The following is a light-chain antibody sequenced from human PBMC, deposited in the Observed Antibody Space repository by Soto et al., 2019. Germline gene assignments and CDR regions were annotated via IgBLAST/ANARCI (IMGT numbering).Light chain of an antibody. CDR2: SND. Sequence: QSVLAQPPSASGTPGQRVTISCSGSTPNIGRNTVNWYQHIPGTAPKLLIYSNDQRPSGVPDRFSGSKSGTSASLAISGLQSEDEAEYYCAAWDDRLSGVLFGGGTQLPVL. V-gene: IGLV1-44*01. CDR3: AAWDDRLSGVL. CDR1: TPNIGRNT. J-gene: IGLJ2*01.